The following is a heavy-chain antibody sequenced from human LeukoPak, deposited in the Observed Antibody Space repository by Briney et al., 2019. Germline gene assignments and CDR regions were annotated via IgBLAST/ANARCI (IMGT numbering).Heavy chain of an antibody. CDR3: AREVAVAAHHDAFDI. V-gene: IGHV3-48*03. CDR2: ISSSGTTI. CDR1: GFTLSSYE. J-gene: IGHJ3*02. D-gene: IGHD6-19*01. Sequence: GGSLRLSCTASGFTLSSYEMTWIRQAPGKGLEWVSYISSSGTTIYYADSVKGRFTISRDNAKNSLYLQMNSLRAEDTAVYYCAREVAVAAHHDAFDIWGQGTMVTVSS.